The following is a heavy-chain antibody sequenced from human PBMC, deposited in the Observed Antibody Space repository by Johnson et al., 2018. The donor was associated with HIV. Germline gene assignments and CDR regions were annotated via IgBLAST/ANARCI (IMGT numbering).Heavy chain of an antibody. CDR1: GFTFSSYD. CDR3: ARGKGAAAAEAFDI. D-gene: IGHD6-13*01. Sequence: VQLVESGGGLVQPGGSLRLPCAASGFTFSSYDMHWVRQATGKGLEWVSAMGTAGDTYYPGSVKGRFTISRENAKNSLYLQMNSLRAGDTAVYYCARGKGAAAAEAFDIWGQGTMVTVSS. J-gene: IGHJ3*02. CDR2: MGTAGDT. V-gene: IGHV3-13*01.